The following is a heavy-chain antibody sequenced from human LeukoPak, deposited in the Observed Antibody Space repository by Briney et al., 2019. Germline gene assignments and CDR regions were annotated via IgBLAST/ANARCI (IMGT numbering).Heavy chain of an antibody. V-gene: IGHV4-4*02. CDR3: ARNLIAVAGIYFDY. J-gene: IGHJ4*02. CDR1: GGSISSSNW. Sequence: SKTLSLTCAVSGGSISSSNWWSWVRQPPGKGLEWIGEIYHSGSTNYNPSLKSRVTISVDKSKNQFSLKLSSVTAADTAVYYCARNLIAVAGIYFDYWGQGTLVTVSS. CDR2: IYHSGST. D-gene: IGHD6-19*01.